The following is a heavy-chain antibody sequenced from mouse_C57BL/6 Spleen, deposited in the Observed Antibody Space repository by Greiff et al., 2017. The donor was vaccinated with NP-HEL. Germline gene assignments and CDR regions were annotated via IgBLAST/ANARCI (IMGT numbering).Heavy chain of an antibody. CDR3: ARDQGDYYGSRWFAY. CDR1: GFTFSSYA. CDR2: ISDGGSYT. J-gene: IGHJ3*01. V-gene: IGHV5-4*01. Sequence: EVMLVESGGGLVKPGGSLKLSCAASGFTFSSYAMSWVRQTPEKRLEWVATISDGGSYTYYPDNVKGRFTISRDNAKNNLYLQMSHLKSEDTAMYYCARDQGDYYGSRWFAYWGQGTLVTVSA. D-gene: IGHD1-1*01.